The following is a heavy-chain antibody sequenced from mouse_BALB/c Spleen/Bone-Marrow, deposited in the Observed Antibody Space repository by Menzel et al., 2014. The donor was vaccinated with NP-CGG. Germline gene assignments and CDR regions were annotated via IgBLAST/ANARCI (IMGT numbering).Heavy chain of an antibody. V-gene: IGHV1-63*02. CDR1: GYTFTNYW. J-gene: IGHJ2*01. CDR2: FYPGGGYT. CDR3: ARTAYFDY. Sequence: VQRVESGAELVRPGTSVKVSCKASGYTFTNYWLGWIKQRPGHGLEWIGDFYPGGGYTNYNEEFKGKATLTADASSSTAYMQLSSLTSEDSAVYFCARTAYFDYWGQGTTLTVSS.